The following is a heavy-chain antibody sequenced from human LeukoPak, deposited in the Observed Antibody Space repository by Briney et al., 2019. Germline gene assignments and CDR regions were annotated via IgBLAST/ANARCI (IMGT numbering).Heavy chain of an antibody. CDR3: AAEYSSSPPPPPARH. CDR2: IVVGSGNT. V-gene: IGHV1-58*01. Sequence: ASVKVSCKASGFTFTSSAVQWVRQARGQRLEWIGWIVVGSGNTNYAQKFQERVTITRDMSTSTAYMELSSLRSEDTAVYYCAAEYSSSPPPPPARHWGQGTLVTVSS. D-gene: IGHD6-13*01. J-gene: IGHJ4*02. CDR1: GFTFTSSA.